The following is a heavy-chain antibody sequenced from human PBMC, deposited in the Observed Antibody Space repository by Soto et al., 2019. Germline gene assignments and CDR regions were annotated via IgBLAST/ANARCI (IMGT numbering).Heavy chain of an antibody. J-gene: IGHJ6*01. Sequence: SVQVSCKASGFTFTSSAVQWVRQARGQRLEWIGWIVVGSGNTNYAQKFQERVTITRDMSTSTAYMELSSLRSEDTAVYYCAAAMVMYSAILAGYSQPVKYYDYGMDVGG. D-gene: IGHD3-9*01. CDR2: IVVGSGNT. V-gene: IGHV1-58*01. CDR3: AAAMVMYSAILAGYSQPVKYYDYGMDV. CDR1: GFTFTSSA.